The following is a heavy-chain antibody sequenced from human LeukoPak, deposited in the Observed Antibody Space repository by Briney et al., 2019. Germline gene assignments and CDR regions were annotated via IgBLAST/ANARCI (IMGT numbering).Heavy chain of an antibody. J-gene: IGHJ4*02. CDR1: GFTFSRYG. V-gene: IGHV3-30*02. Sequence: GGSLRLSCAASGFTFSRYGMHWVRQPPGRGLEWVAFIRYDGTNKHYADSVKGRFTISRDNSKHTLYLQMNSLRAEDTAVYYCARYGNAFDYWGQGTLVTISS. CDR3: ARYGNAFDY. D-gene: IGHD4-17*01. CDR2: IRYDGTNK.